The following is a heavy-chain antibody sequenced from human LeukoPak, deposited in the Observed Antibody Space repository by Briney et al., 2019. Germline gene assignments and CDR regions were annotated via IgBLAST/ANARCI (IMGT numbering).Heavy chain of an antibody. D-gene: IGHD3-22*01. CDR3: AKEFGITMIVVVITYFDY. CDR1: GFTFSSYS. V-gene: IGHV3-48*01. Sequence: GGSLRLSCAASGFTFSSYSMNWVRQAPGKGLEWVSYISSSSSTIYYADSVKGRFTISRDNAKNSLYLQMNSLRAEDTAVYYCAKEFGITMIVVVITYFDYWGQGTLVTVSS. CDR2: ISSSSSTI. J-gene: IGHJ4*02.